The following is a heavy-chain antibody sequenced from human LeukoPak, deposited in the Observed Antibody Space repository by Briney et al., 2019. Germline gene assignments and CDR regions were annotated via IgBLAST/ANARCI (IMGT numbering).Heavy chain of an antibody. CDR3: ARLQYYYDSNGYYSLYYFDY. CDR2: IYYSGST. V-gene: IGHV4-39*01. J-gene: IGHJ4*02. Sequence: PSETLSLTCTVSGDSISSSSYYWGWIRQPPGKGLEWIGNIYYSGSTYYNPSLRSRLTISPDTSKNQFSLTLSSVTAADTAVYYCARLQYYYDSNGYYSLYYFDYWGQGTVVTVSS. CDR1: GDSISSSSYY. D-gene: IGHD3-22*01.